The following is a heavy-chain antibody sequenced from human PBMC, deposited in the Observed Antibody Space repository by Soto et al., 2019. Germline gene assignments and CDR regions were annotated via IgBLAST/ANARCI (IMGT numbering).Heavy chain of an antibody. D-gene: IGHD3-10*01. CDR3: ARDQNVLLWFGHPNNWFDP. CDR2: INAGNGNT. J-gene: IGHJ5*02. CDR1: GYTFTSYA. Sequence: QVQLVQSGAEVKKPGASVKVSCKASGYTFTSYAMHWVRQAPGQRLEWMGWINAGNGNTKYSQKFQGRVTITRDTSASTAYMELSRLRSEDTAVYYCARDQNVLLWFGHPNNWFDPWCQGTLVTVSS. V-gene: IGHV1-3*01.